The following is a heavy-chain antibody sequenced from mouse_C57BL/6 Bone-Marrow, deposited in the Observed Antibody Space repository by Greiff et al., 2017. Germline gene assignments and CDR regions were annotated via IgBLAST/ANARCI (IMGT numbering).Heavy chain of an antibody. J-gene: IGHJ2*01. CDR3: AREDYYGIDY. V-gene: IGHV3-6*01. D-gene: IGHD1-1*01. CDR1: GYSITSGYY. Sequence: EVQLQESGPGLVKPSQSLSLTCSVTGYSITSGYYWNWIRQFPGNKLEWMGYISYDGSNNYKPSLKNRISITRDTSKNQFFLKLNSVTTEDTATYYCAREDYYGIDYWGQGTTLTVSS. CDR2: ISYDGSN.